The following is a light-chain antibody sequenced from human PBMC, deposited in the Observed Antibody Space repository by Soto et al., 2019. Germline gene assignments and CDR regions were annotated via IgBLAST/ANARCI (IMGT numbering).Light chain of an antibody. J-gene: IGLJ1*01. Sequence: QSVLTQPASVSGSPGQSITISCTGTSSDVGGYNYVSWYQQHPGKAPNLMIYEVSNRPSGVSNRFSGSKSGKTASLTISGLQAEEEADYYCSSYTSSSTYVFGTGSKVTVL. CDR2: EVS. CDR1: SSDVGGYNY. V-gene: IGLV2-14*01. CDR3: SSYTSSSTYV.